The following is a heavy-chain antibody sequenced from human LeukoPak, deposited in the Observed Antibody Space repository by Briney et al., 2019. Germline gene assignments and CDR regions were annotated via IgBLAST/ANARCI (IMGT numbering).Heavy chain of an antibody. D-gene: IGHD2-2*01. V-gene: IGHV4-39*01. J-gene: IGHJ3*02. CDR2: IFYGGTA. CDR3: ARYCGSTSCYVGAFDI. CDR1: GGSISSSNYYY. Sequence: PSETLSLTCTVSGGSISSSNYYYWGWIRQSPGKGLEWIGNIFYGGTAYYNPSLKSRVTMSVDTSKSQFSLKLSSVTAADTAVFYCARYCGSTSCYVGAFDIWGQGTMVTVSS.